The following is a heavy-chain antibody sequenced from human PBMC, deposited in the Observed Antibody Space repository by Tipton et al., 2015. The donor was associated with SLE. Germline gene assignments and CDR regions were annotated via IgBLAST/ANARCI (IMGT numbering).Heavy chain of an antibody. J-gene: IGHJ3*02. V-gene: IGHV4-39*01. Sequence: TLSLTCTVSGASIGSSNYYWGWIRQPPGKGLEWIGSIFHSGSTYYNPSLKSRVTISVDTSKNQFSLKLSSVTAADTAVYYCARPGGYSGREAAFDIWGQGTMVTVSS. CDR2: IFHSGST. D-gene: IGHD5-12*01. CDR1: GASIGSSNYY. CDR3: ARPGGYSGREAAFDI.